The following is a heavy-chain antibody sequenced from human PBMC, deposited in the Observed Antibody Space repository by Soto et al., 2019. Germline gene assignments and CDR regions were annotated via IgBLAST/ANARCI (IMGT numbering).Heavy chain of an antibody. CDR2: IYHSGST. J-gene: IGHJ4*02. Sequence: QLQLQESGSGLVKPSQTLSLTCAVSGGSISSGGYSWSWIRQPPGKGLEWIGYIYHSGSTYYNPSLKSRVNISVDRSKNQFSLKLSSVTAADTAVYYCARGFYSTVTAPHFDYWGQGTLVTVSS. D-gene: IGHD4-17*01. CDR3: ARGFYSTVTAPHFDY. V-gene: IGHV4-30-2*01. CDR1: GGSISSGGYS.